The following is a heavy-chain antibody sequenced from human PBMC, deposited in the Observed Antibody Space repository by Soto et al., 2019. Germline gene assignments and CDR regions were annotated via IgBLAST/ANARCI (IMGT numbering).Heavy chain of an antibody. D-gene: IGHD2-8*01. CDR3: ARVGVTGPYYYYYYGMDV. V-gene: IGHV1-69*06. CDR1: GGTFSSYA. Sequence: SVKVSCKASGGTFSSYAISWVRQAPGQGLEWMGGIIPIFGTANYAQKFQGRVTITADKSTSTAYMELSSLRSEDTAVYYCARVGVTGPYYYYYYGMDVWGQGTTVTVS. J-gene: IGHJ6*02. CDR2: IIPIFGTA.